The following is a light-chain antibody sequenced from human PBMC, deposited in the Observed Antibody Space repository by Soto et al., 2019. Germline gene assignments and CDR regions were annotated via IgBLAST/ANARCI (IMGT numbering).Light chain of an antibody. V-gene: IGLV2-11*01. CDR2: AVS. Sequence: QSALTQPRSVSGSPGQSVTISCTGTSSDVGGYNFVSWYQQHPGTAPKLMIYAVSQRPSGVPDRFSGSKSGHTASLTISGLQAEDEADYYCCSYAGSHTWVFGGGTKLTVL. J-gene: IGLJ3*02. CDR3: CSYAGSHTWV. CDR1: SSDVGGYNF.